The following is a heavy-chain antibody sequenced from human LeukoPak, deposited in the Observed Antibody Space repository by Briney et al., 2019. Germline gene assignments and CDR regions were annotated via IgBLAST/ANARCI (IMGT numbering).Heavy chain of an antibody. J-gene: IGHJ4*02. CDR1: GFTFSSYA. CDR2: ISYDGSNK. Sequence: GRSLRLSCAASGFTFSSYAMHWVRQAPGKGLEWVAVISYDGSNKYYADSVKGRFTISRDNSKNTLYLQMNSLRAEDTAVYYCASDPYDILTGYLDYWGQGTLVTVSS. V-gene: IGHV3-30-3*01. D-gene: IGHD3-9*01. CDR3: ASDPYDILTGYLDY.